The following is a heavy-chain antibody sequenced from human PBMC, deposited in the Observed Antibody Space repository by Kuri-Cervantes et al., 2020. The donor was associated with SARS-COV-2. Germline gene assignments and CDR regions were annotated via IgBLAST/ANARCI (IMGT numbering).Heavy chain of an antibody. J-gene: IGHJ3*02. CDR1: GFTFSSYA. D-gene: IGHD3-10*01. CDR3: ARDSIGKVRGVIPYQNAFDI. V-gene: IGHV3-23*01. CDR2: ISGSGGST. Sequence: GGSLRLSCAASGFTFSSYAMSWVRQAPGKGLEWVSAISGSGGSTYYADSVKGRFTISRDNSKNTLYLQMNSLRAEDTAVYYCARDSIGKVRGVIPYQNAFDIWGQGTMVTVSS.